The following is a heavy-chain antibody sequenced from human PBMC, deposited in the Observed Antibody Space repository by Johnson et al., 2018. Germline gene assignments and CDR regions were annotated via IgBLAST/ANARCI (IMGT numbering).Heavy chain of an antibody. D-gene: IGHD6-19*01. V-gene: IGHV3-30*18. CDR3: AKGEQWLDAGVQH. CDR1: GFTFSSYG. Sequence: QVRLVEAGGGVVQPGRSLRLCCAASGFTFSSYGMHWVRQAPGKGLEWVAVISYDGSNTYYADSVKGRFTISRDNSKNTLYLQMNSLSAEDTAVYYCAKGEQWLDAGVQHWGQGTLVTVSS. J-gene: IGHJ1*01. CDR2: ISYDGSNT.